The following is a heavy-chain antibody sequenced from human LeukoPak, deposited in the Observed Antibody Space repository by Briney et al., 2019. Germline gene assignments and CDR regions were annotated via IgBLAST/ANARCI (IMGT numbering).Heavy chain of an antibody. J-gene: IGHJ6*03. Sequence: GGSLRLSCAASGFTFSDYYMSWIRQAPGKGLESVSYVSSSGSTIYYADSVKGRFTISRDNAKNSLYLQMNSLRAEDTAVSDCARIGSERRDDFWSGKRYYYMDVWGKGTTVTVSS. D-gene: IGHD3-3*01. V-gene: IGHV3-11*04. CDR1: GFTFSDYY. CDR3: ARIGSERRDDFWSGKRYYYMDV. CDR2: VSSSGSTI.